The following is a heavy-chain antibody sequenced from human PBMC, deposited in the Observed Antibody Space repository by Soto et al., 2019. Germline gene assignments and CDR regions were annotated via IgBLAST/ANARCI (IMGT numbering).Heavy chain of an antibody. V-gene: IGHV4-34*01. CDR1: GGSFSGYY. J-gene: IGHJ6*03. CDR3: ARCRSAGPRVVVVAATVRSYYYYYMDV. CDR2: INHSGST. Sequence: SETLSLTCAVYGGSFSGYYWSWIRQPPGKGLEWIGEINHSGSTNYNPSLKSRVTISVDRSKNQFSLKLSSVTAADTAVYYWARCRSAGPRVVVVAATVRSYYYYYMDVWGKGTTVTVSS. D-gene: IGHD2-15*01.